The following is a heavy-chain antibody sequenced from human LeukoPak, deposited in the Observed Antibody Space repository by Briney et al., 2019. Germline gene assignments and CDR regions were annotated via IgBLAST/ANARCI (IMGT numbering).Heavy chain of an antibody. CDR2: ISGGGGDT. J-gene: IGHJ4*02. D-gene: IGHD1-26*01. CDR3: ATRSGSHSGYFDY. V-gene: IGHV3-23*01. Sequence: GGSLRLSCAGSGFTFKNYAMNWVRQAPGKGLEWVSGISGGGGDTHYAASVRGRFTISRDNLKNTLYMQMNSLRAEDTAVYYCATRSGSHSGYFDYWGQGTLVTVSS. CDR1: GFTFKNYA.